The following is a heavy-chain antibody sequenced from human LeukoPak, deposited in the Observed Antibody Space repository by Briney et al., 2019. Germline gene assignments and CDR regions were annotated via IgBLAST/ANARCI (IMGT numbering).Heavy chain of an antibody. CDR1: GFTFSSYW. J-gene: IGHJ5*01. Sequence: GGSLRLSCAASGFTFSSYWMHWVRQAPGKGLVWVSRINSDGSSTSYADSVKGRFTISRDNAKNTLYLQMNSPRAVDTAVYYCARGGPVLRYFDWPGSWGQGTLVTVSS. D-gene: IGHD3-9*01. V-gene: IGHV3-74*01. CDR2: INSDGSST. CDR3: ARGGPVLRYFDWPGS.